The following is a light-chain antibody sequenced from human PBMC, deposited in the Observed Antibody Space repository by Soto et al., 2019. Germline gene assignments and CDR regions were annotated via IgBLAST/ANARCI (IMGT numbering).Light chain of an antibody. V-gene: IGKV1-5*01. CDR2: DAS. CDR1: QNINAC. J-gene: IGKJ1*01. Sequence: DIHMTQSPSSLSVYVGDRVTITCRTSQNINACLAWYQQRPGQAPKLLNYDASTVQSGVPSRFSGSGSGTEFTLTISSLQPDDSATYYCQHYSLYSPWTFGQGTKVDI. CDR3: QHYSLYSPWT.